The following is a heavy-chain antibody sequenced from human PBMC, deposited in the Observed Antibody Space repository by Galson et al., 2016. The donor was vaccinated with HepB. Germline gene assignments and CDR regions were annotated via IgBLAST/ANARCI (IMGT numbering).Heavy chain of an antibody. Sequence: SVKVSCKASGYAFTSYAINWVRQAPGQGLEWMGWISTFSGNTNFAQNFQGRVTLTTDTSTSTAYMELRSLRSDDTAVYYCATSRGAGSFDYWGQGVLVTVSS. D-gene: IGHD3-10*01. CDR2: ISTFSGNT. CDR3: ATSRGAGSFDY. V-gene: IGHV1-18*01. CDR1: GYAFTSYA. J-gene: IGHJ4*02.